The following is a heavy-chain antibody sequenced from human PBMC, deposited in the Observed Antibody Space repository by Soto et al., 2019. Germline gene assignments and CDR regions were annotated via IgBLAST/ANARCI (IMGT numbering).Heavy chain of an antibody. CDR1: EFTFSGRS. CDR3: ARGWFGPDV. J-gene: IGHJ6*03. V-gene: IGHV3-74*01. Sequence: EVQLVESGGGLVQPGGSPRLSCAASEFTFSGRSVHWVRQAPGKGLVWVSGIDKVGTDSTYADSVKGRFTSSRDNAKNTVYLQLIILRVEDTAVYYCARGWFGPDVWGKGTTVTVSS. D-gene: IGHD3-10*01. CDR2: IDKVGTDS.